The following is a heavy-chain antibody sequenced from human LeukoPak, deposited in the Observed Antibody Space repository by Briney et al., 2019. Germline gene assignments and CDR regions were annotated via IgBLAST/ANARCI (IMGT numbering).Heavy chain of an antibody. Sequence: SETLSLTCSADGWTFTGYSLHWVRQAPGEGLEWIGEINHKGSNKYNPSLKSRVTLSIDTSKKQFSLHLTSLTAADTAVYYCARVTGYGGDSLRYWGQGTLVTISS. CDR3: ARVTGYGGDSLRY. V-gene: IGHV4-34*01. CDR1: GWTFTGYS. D-gene: IGHD4-23*01. CDR2: INHKGSN. J-gene: IGHJ4*02.